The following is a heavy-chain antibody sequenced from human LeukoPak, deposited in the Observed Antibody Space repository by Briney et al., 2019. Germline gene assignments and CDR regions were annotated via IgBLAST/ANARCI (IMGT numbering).Heavy chain of an antibody. Sequence: SVKLSRKSSGYTFTGYYMHWVRQPPAQGFECMRWINPNSGGTKYAQKLQHRDTMTRDTHIHTPHMALNRLRSDDTAVYYCARDRVRLGRGVANNWFDRWGQGSLVSVCS. CDR2: INPNSGGT. J-gene: IGHJ5*02. V-gene: IGHV1-2*02. CDR3: ARDRVRLGRGVANNWFDR. D-gene: IGHD3-10*01. CDR1: GYTFTGYY.